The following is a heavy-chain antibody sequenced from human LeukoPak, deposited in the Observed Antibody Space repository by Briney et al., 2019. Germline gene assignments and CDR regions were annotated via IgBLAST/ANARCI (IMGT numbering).Heavy chain of an antibody. CDR2: IDANSGVT. J-gene: IGHJ6*03. Sequence: ASVKLSCKAAVSTFTGCYMHWGRWAPGLPREGLEWIDANSGVTNYAPKFQGRVTMTRDTSISTAYMKLSRLRSDDTAVYYCARDRWAPGCSSTSCYSGYYYMDVWGKGTTVTISS. CDR3: ARDRWAPGCSSTSCYSGYYYMDV. D-gene: IGHD2-2*01. V-gene: IGHV1-2*02. CDR1: VSTFTGCY.